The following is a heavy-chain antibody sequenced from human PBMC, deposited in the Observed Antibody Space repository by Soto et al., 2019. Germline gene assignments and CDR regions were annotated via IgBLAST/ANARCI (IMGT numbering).Heavy chain of an antibody. J-gene: IGHJ4*02. Sequence: ETLAPTCSVYGVSFSGYYRSLIRQPPGKGLEWIGEINHSGSTNYNPSLKSRVTISVDTSKNQFSLKLRSVTAADTAVYYCARALPQISAIRSSWYDYWGQGTLVTVYS. CDR1: GVSFSGYY. CDR3: ARALPQISAIRSSWYDY. CDR2: INHSGST. V-gene: IGHV4-34*01. D-gene: IGHD6-13*01.